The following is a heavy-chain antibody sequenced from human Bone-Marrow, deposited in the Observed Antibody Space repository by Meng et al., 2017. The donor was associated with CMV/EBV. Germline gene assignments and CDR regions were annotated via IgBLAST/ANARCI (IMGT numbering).Heavy chain of an antibody. CDR2: IKQDGSEK. V-gene: IGHV3-7*01. D-gene: IGHD2-2*01. CDR3: ARDPRVKSYVVVPAASDY. J-gene: IGHJ4*02. Sequence: GESLKISCVASGFTFNTYWMGWVRQAPGKGLEWVANIKQDGSEKYYVGSVKGRFTISRDNAKNSLYLQMNSLRAEDTAVYYCARDPRVKSYVVVPAASDYWGQGTMVTVSS. CDR1: GFTFNTYW.